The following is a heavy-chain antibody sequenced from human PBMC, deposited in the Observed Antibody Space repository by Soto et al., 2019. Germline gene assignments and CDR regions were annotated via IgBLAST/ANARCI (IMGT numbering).Heavy chain of an antibody. CDR1: GYTFTSYY. D-gene: IGHD2-8*01. V-gene: IGHV1-46*01. Sequence: ASVKVSCKASGYTFTSYYMHWVRQAPGQGLEWMGIINPSGGSTSYAQKFQGRVTMTRDTSTSTVYMELSSLRSEDTAVYYCARGGGRYCTNGVCPGAFDIWGQGTMVTVSS. CDR3: ARGGGRYCTNGVCPGAFDI. CDR2: INPSGGST. J-gene: IGHJ3*02.